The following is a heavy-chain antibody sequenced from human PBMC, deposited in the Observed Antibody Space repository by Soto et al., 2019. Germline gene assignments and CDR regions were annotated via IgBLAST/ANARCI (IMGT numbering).Heavy chain of an antibody. CDR1: GYIFTGYY. CDR2: INPNSGGT. V-gene: IGHV1-2*04. Sequence: SVKVSCKASGYIFTGYYLHWVRQAPGQGLEWMGWINPNSGGTNYAQKFQGWVTMTRDTSISTAYMELNRLRSDDTAVYYCARSDCSVPSCLEERYWGQGTLVTVSS. D-gene: IGHD2-15*01. J-gene: IGHJ4*02. CDR3: ARSDCSVPSCLEERY.